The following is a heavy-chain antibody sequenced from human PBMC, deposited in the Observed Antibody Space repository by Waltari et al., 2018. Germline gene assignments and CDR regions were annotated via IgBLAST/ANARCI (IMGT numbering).Heavy chain of an antibody. J-gene: IGHJ3*01. D-gene: IGHD3-22*01. V-gene: IGHV3-23*01. Sequence: EVQLLESGGGLVQPGGSLRLSCAASGFTFSTYALSWVRQAPGEGLQLVSAISDSGENTFYAHSVKGRFTISRDNSKNTLYLQMNRLRAEDTAIFYCARRGGSAYFGAFDLWGQGTLVTVSS. CDR2: ISDSGENT. CDR3: ARRGGSAYFGAFDL. CDR1: GFTFSTYA.